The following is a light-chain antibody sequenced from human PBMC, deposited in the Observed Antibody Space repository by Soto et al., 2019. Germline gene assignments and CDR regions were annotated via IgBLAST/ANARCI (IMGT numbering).Light chain of an antibody. Sequence: DIPMTQSPSTLSASVGDRVTITCRASQTINGWLAWYQQKLGKAPKLLIYKVSRLESGVPSRFSGSGSQTEFTLTINSLQPDDFATYYCQQYNTFSSEAFGQGTKLEIK. J-gene: IGKJ1*01. CDR2: KVS. V-gene: IGKV1-5*03. CDR3: QQYNTFSSEA. CDR1: QTINGW.